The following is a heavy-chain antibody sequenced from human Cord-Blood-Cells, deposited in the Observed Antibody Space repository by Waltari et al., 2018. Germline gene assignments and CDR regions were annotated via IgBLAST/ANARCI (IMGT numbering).Heavy chain of an antibody. CDR1: GGSSSGYY. J-gene: IGHJ4*02. D-gene: IGHD2-2*01. CDR2: INHSGST. CDR3: ARGGIVVVPAAIYTFDY. V-gene: IGHV4-34*01. Sequence: QVQLPQWGAGLLKPSETLSLTCAVSGGSSSGYYWSWIRQPPGKGLEWIGEINHSGSTNYIPSLKSRVTISVDTSKNQFSLKLSSVTAADTAVYYCARGGIVVVPAAIYTFDYWGQGTLVTVSS.